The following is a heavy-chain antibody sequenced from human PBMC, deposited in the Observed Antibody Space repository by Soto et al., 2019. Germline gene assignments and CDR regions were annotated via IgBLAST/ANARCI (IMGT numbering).Heavy chain of an antibody. CDR1: GFTFTSFA. Sequence: DVQLLESGGGLAQPGGSLRLSCAASGFTFTSFAMNWVRQAPGKGLEWVSTISGSGAMTYYADSVKGRFTISGDNSENRLYLQMNDLRAEDTALYYCATKSPPLWGQGTLVTVSS. V-gene: IGHV3-23*01. CDR3: ATKSPPL. J-gene: IGHJ4*02. CDR2: ISGSGAMT.